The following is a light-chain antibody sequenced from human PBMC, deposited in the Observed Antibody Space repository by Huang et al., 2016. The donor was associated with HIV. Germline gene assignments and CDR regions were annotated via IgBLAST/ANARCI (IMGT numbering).Light chain of an antibody. CDR1: QSVLSSATHKHY. J-gene: IGKJ1*01. CDR2: WAS. V-gene: IGKV4-1*01. Sequence: DIVMTQSPDSLAVSLGEAATLTCRSSQSVLSSATHKHYLAWFQKKSGQSPKLLMFWASTREAGVPDRFSGSGSGTHFTLTINNVKTEDVAIYYCQQYYTSPQTFGPGTRLEI. CDR3: QQYYTSPQT.